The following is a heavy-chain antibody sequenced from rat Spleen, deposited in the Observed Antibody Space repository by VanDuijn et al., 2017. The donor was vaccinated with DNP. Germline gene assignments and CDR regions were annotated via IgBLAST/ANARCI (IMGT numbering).Heavy chain of an antibody. D-gene: IGHD1-4*01. CDR2: IWGNGNT. Sequence: QVQLKESGPVLVQASETLSLTCTVSGFSLTNYGVIWVRQPPGKGLEWMGVIWGNGNTKYNSALKSRLSISRDTSKSQVFLKMNNLQTEDTAMYFWARSGFDYWGQGVMVTVSS. CDR1: GFSLTNYG. V-gene: IGHV2S61*01. CDR3: ARSGFDY. J-gene: IGHJ2*01.